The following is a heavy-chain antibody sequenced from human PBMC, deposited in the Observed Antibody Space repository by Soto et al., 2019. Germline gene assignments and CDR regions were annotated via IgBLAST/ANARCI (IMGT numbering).Heavy chain of an antibody. V-gene: IGHV3-33*01. D-gene: IGHD2-15*01. Sequence: GGSLRLSCAASGFTFSSYGMHWVRQAPGKGLEWVAVIWYDGSNKYYADSVKGRFTISRDNSKNTLYLQMNSLRAEDTAVYYCARALVPVVVAATPRDRNAFDYWGQGTLVTVSS. CDR1: GFTFSSYG. CDR2: IWYDGSNK. J-gene: IGHJ4*02. CDR3: ARALVPVVVAATPRDRNAFDY.